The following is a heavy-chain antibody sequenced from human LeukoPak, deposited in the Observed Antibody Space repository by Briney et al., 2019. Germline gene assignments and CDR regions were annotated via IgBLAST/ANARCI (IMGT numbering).Heavy chain of an antibody. CDR3: ANRGGYAFDI. V-gene: IGHV3-23*01. J-gene: IGHJ3*02. Sequence: GGSLRLSCAASGFAFSTYAMNWVRQTPGKGLDWLSSISGSGDSTYYADSVKGRFTISRDNSKNTLYLQMNSLRAEDTAVYYCANRGGYAFDIWGQGTMVTVSS. CDR2: ISGSGDST. CDR1: GFAFSTYA. D-gene: IGHD2-15*01.